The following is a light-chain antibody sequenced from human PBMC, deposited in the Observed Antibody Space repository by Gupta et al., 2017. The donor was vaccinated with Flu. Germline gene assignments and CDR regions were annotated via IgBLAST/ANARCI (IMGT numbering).Light chain of an antibody. CDR1: SGNMASNY. CDR2: DDS. J-gene: IGLJ2*01. CDR3: PYYDSANHVV. V-gene: IGLV6-57*03. Sequence: NFMLTQPHSVSESPGKTVTIYCTRSSGNMASNYVQWYQQRQGSAPTTLICDDSRRASGVPARFSGSIYGSTSALANRSSQEADDAAYYYSPYYDSANHVVFGGGTKLTVL.